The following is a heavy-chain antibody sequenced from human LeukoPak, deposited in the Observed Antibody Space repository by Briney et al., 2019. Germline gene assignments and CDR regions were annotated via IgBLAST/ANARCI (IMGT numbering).Heavy chain of an antibody. V-gene: IGHV3-33*01. J-gene: IGHJ4*02. CDR1: GFTFSSYG. D-gene: IGHD6-19*01. Sequence: GGSLRLSCAASGFTFSSYGMHWVRQAPGKGLEWVAVIWYDGSNKYYADSVKGRFTISRDNSKNTLYLQMNSPRAEDTAVYYCARDHRRYSSGWYYFDYWGQGTLVTVSS. CDR2: IWYDGSNK. CDR3: ARDHRRYSSGWYYFDY.